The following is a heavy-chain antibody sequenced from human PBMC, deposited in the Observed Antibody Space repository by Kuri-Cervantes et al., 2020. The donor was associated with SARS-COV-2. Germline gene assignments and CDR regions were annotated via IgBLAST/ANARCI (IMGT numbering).Heavy chain of an antibody. CDR3: TTGEPMTTVKDV. D-gene: IGHD4-17*01. Sequence: GESLKISCAASGFAFSNAWMSWVRQAPGKGLEWVGRIKSKTDGGTTDYAAPVIGRFTILRDDSKNTLYLQMNSLKTEDTAVYYCTTGEPMTTVKDVWGKGTTVTVSS. CDR2: IKSKTDGGTT. CDR1: GFAFSNAW. J-gene: IGHJ6*04. V-gene: IGHV3-15*01.